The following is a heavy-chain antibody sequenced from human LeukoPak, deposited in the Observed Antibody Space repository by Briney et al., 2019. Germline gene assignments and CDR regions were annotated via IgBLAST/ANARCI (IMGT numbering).Heavy chain of an antibody. V-gene: IGHV4-39*01. Sequence: PSETLTLTCTVSGGSISSSSYYWGWIRQPPGKGLEWFGSIYYSGSTYYNPSLKSRVTISVDTSKNQLSLKLSSVTAADTAVYCCASRDGYNNPDYWGQGTLVTVSS. J-gene: IGHJ4*02. CDR3: ASRDGYNNPDY. CDR1: GGSISSSSYY. CDR2: IYYSGST. D-gene: IGHD5-24*01.